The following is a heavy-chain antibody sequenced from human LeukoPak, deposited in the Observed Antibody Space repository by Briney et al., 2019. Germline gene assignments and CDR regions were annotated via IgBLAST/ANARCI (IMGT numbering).Heavy chain of an antibody. CDR1: GFTFSSYA. V-gene: IGHV3-30-3*01. J-gene: IGHJ5*02. CDR2: ISYDGSTK. D-gene: IGHD3-3*01. CDR3: ARGIDFWSGQRWFDP. Sequence: PGGSLRLSCAASGFTFSSYAMHWVRQAPGKGLEWVAVISYDGSTKYYADSVKGRFTISRDNSKNTLYLQMNSLRAEDTAVYYCARGIDFWSGQRWFDPWGQGTLVTVSS.